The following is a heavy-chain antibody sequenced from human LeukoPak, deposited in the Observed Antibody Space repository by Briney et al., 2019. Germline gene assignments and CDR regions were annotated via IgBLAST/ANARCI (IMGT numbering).Heavy chain of an antibody. D-gene: IGHD3-3*01. Sequence: PSETLSLTCTVSGGSISSYYWSWIRQSPGKGLEWIGYIYYSGSTNYNPSLKSRVTISVDTSKNQFSLRLSSVTAADTAVYYCARAQITIFGVVTLDYWGQGTLVTVSS. J-gene: IGHJ4*02. CDR1: GGSISSYY. CDR2: IYYSGST. CDR3: ARAQITIFGVVTLDY. V-gene: IGHV4-59*01.